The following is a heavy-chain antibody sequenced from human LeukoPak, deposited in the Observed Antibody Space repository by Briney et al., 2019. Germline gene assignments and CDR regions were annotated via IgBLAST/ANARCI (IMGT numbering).Heavy chain of an antibody. J-gene: IGHJ5*02. CDR1: GGSISSYY. V-gene: IGHV4-59*12. CDR2: SYYSGST. Sequence: SETLSLTCTVSGGSISSYYWSWIRQPPGKGLEWIGYSYYSGSTNYNPSLKSRVTISVDTSKNQFSLKLSSVTAADTAVYYCAIPRPPPSGTLRGNWFDPWGQGTLVTVSS. CDR3: AIPRPPPSGTLRGNWFDP. D-gene: IGHD1-26*01.